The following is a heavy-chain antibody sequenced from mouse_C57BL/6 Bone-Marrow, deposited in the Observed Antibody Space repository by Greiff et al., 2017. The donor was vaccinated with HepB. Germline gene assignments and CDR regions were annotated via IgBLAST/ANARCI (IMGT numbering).Heavy chain of an antibody. CDR1: GYTFTDYY. V-gene: IGHV1-19*01. Sequence: VQLKQSGPVLVKPGASVKMSCKASGYTFTDYYMNWVKQSHGKSLEWIGVINPYNGGTSYNQKFKGKATLTVDKSSSTAYMELNSLTSEDSAVYYCARPGTYAMDYWGQGTSVTVSS. J-gene: IGHJ4*01. CDR2: INPYNGGT. CDR3: ARPGTYAMDY. D-gene: IGHD3-1*01.